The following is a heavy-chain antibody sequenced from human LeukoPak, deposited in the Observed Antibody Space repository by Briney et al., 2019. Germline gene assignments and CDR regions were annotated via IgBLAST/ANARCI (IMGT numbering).Heavy chain of an antibody. CDR2: IYPGESDT. D-gene: IGHD5-24*01. Sequence: GESLMISFKGSGYSFTSNWIGWVGQMPGKGLEWMGSIYPGESDTSYSPSFQGQATISADKSISTACLQWSSLKASDTAMYYCERGGDGYNWGSYFDYWGQGTLVTVSS. J-gene: IGHJ4*02. CDR3: ERGGDGYNWGSYFDY. V-gene: IGHV5-51*01. CDR1: GYSFTSNW.